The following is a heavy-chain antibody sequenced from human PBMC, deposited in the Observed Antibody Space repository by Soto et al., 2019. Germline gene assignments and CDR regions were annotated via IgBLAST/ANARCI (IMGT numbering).Heavy chain of an antibody. V-gene: IGHV1-69*13. CDR2: IIPIFGTA. CDR1: GGTFSSYA. CDR3: ARTRQRVLVAVAGTGWFDP. Sequence: SVKVSCKASGGTFSSYAISWVRQAPGQGLEWMGGIIPIFGTANYAQKFQGRVTITADESTSTAYMELSSLRSEDTAVYYCARTRQRVLVAVAGTGWFDPWGQGTLVTVSS. D-gene: IGHD6-19*01. J-gene: IGHJ5*02.